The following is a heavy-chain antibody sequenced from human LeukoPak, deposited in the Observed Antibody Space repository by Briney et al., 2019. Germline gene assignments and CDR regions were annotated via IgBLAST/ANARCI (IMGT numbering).Heavy chain of an antibody. CDR1: GYTFTSYG. CDR2: ISAYNGNT. V-gene: IGHV1-18*01. Sequence: ASVKVSCEASGYTFTSYGISWVRQAPGQGLEWMGWISAYNGNTNYAQKLQGRVTMTTDTSTSTAYMELRSLRSDDTAVYYCARDEEAVSALAPFDYWGQGTLVTVSS. J-gene: IGHJ4*02. D-gene: IGHD6-19*01. CDR3: ARDEEAVSALAPFDY.